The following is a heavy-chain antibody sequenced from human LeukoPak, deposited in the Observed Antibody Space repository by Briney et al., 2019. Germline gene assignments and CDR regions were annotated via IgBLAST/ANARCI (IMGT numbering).Heavy chain of an antibody. CDR1: GYTFTSYY. Sequence: ASVKVSCKASGYTFTSYYMHWVRQAPGQGLEWMGIITPSGGSTRYAQKFQGRVTMTRDTSTSTVYMELSSLRSEDTALYYCARDTNAYSYDSSGYYPPNYWGQGTLVTVSS. V-gene: IGHV1-46*01. J-gene: IGHJ4*02. CDR2: ITPSGGST. D-gene: IGHD3-22*01. CDR3: ARDTNAYSYDSSGYYPPNY.